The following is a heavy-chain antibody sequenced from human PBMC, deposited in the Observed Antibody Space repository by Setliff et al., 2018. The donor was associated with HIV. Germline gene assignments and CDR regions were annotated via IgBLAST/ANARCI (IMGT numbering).Heavy chain of an antibody. CDR2: INPNSGGT. CDR1: GYTFTGYY. Sequence: ASVKVSCQASGYTFTGYYMHWVRQAPGQGLEWMGWINPNSGGTNYAQKFQGRVTMTRDTSISTAYMELSRLRSDDTAVYYCARENLEGYYYYGMDVWGQGTTVTVSS. J-gene: IGHJ6*02. D-gene: IGHD3-3*01. V-gene: IGHV1-2*02. CDR3: ARENLEGYYYYGMDV.